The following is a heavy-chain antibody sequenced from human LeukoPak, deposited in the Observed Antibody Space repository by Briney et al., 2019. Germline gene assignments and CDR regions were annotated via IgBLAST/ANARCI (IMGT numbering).Heavy chain of an antibody. V-gene: IGHV3-30*18. CDR3: AKDLDGYNCPWFDP. CDR1: GFTFNNYW. D-gene: IGHD5-24*01. J-gene: IGHJ5*02. Sequence: AGGSLRLSCEASGFTFNNYWMSWFRQAPGKGLEWVAVISYDGSNKYYADSVKGRFTISRDNSKNTLYLQMNSLRAEDTAVYYCAKDLDGYNCPWFDPWGQGTLVTVSS. CDR2: ISYDGSNK.